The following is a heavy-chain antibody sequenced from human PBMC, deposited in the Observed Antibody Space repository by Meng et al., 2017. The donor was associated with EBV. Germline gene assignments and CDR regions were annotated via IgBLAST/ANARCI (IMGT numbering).Heavy chain of an antibody. CDR3: AKSSSSTPGVVDS. J-gene: IGHJ4*02. D-gene: IGHD2-2*01. Sequence: QGHLQAAGPGLVKPSATLSPTCTVSGASVSGGTFHWSWIRQPPGKELQWIGYIYDGGTTIYNPSLKSRVTIFLDTSRNQFSLGLRSVTTADTAVYYCAKSSSSTPGVVDSWGQGTLVTVSS. CDR1: GASVSGGTFH. CDR2: IYDGGTT. V-gene: IGHV4-61*01.